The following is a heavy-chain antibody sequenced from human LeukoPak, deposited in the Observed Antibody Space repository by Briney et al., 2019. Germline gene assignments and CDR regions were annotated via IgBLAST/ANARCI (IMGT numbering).Heavy chain of an antibody. CDR3: ASRSYSYGYNY. CDR1: GYSMRSGYY. Sequence: SETLSLTCAVSGYSMRSGYYWDWIRQPPGRGLGWIGSIYHSGRTYYNPSLKSRVTISVDTSKDQFSLNLSSVTAADTAVFYCASRSYSYGYNYWGQGNLVTVSS. D-gene: IGHD5-18*01. CDR2: IYHSGRT. J-gene: IGHJ4*02. V-gene: IGHV4-38-2*01.